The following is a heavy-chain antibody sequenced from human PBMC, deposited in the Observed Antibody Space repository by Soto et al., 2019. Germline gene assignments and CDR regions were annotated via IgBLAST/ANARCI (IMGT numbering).Heavy chain of an antibody. J-gene: IGHJ4*02. D-gene: IGHD5-18*01. V-gene: IGHV1-18*01. CDR3: ARDIQLWPFDY. CDR2: ISAYNGNT. Sequence: ASVKVSCKASGYTFTSYGISWVRQAPGQGLEWMGWISAYNGNTNYAQKLQGRVTMTTDTSTSTDYIELRSLGSDDTAVYYCARDIQLWPFDYWGQGTLVTVSS. CDR1: GYTFTSYG.